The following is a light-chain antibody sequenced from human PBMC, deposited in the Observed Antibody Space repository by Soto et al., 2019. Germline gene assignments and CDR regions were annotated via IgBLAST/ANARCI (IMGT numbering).Light chain of an antibody. Sequence: EIVMTQSPGTLSVSPGERATLSCRAGEGVTTNFAWYQQKSGQYPRLLIYDVSIRATGVPARFSGTGSETDFTLTISGLQSEDSAVYFCQQYNNWPFSFGQGTRLEI. J-gene: IGKJ5*01. CDR1: EGVTTN. CDR2: DVS. CDR3: QQYNNWPFS. V-gene: IGKV3-15*01.